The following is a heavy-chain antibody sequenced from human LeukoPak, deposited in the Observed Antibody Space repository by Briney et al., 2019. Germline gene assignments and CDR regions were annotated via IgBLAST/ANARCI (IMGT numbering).Heavy chain of an antibody. D-gene: IGHD3-10*01. CDR3: ARGSGLSEY. CDR2: IYYSGST. V-gene: IGHV4-59*01. CDR1: GGSISSYY. J-gene: IGHJ4*02. Sequence: PSETLSLTCTVSGGSISSYYWSWIRQPPGKGLEWIGYIYYSGSTNYNPSLRSRVTIVVDTSNNQFSLKLSSVTAADTAVYYCARGSGLSEYWGQGTLVTVSS.